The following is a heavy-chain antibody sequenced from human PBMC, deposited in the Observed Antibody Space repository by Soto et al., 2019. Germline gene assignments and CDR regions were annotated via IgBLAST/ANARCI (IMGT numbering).Heavy chain of an antibody. J-gene: IGHJ3*02. CDR1: GFTFSSYA. CDR2: ISGSGGST. V-gene: IGHV3-23*01. CDR3: AKDSRSGATQSDDAFEI. D-gene: IGHD1-26*01. Sequence: PGGSLRLSCAASGFTFSSYAMSWVRQAPGKGLEWVSAISGSGGSTYYADSVKGRFTISRDNSKNTLYLQMNSLRAEDTAVYYCAKDSRSGATQSDDAFEIWGQGTMVTVSS.